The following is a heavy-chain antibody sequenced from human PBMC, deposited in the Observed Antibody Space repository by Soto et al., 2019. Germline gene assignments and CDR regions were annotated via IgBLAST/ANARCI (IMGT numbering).Heavy chain of an antibody. CDR2: IFHGGTT. CDR1: GGSTSSHHW. Sequence: PSETLSLTCAVSGGSTSSHHWWTWVRQSPGQGLEWIGEIFHGGTTNYSPSLKSRVTISIDKSKNEFSLNLSSVTAADMAVYYCARCAYGSYTFGLDVWGQGTTVTLSS. D-gene: IGHD3-10*01. V-gene: IGHV4-4*02. CDR3: ARCAYGSYTFGLDV. J-gene: IGHJ6*02.